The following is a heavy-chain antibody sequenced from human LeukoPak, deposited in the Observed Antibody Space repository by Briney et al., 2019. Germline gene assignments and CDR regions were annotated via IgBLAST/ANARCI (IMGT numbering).Heavy chain of an antibody. Sequence: ASVKVSCKASGYTFTSYGISWVQQAPGQGLEWMGWISAYNGNTNYAQKLQGRVTMTTDTSTSTAYMELRSLRSDDTAVYYCARNVLRYFDWLPRQDYWGQGTLVTVSS. J-gene: IGHJ4*02. D-gene: IGHD3-9*01. CDR2: ISAYNGNT. CDR3: ARNVLRYFDWLPRQDY. CDR1: GYTFTSYG. V-gene: IGHV1-18*01.